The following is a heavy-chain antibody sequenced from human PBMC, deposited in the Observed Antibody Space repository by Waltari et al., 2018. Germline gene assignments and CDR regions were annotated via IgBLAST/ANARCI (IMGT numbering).Heavy chain of an antibody. CDR3: ASMGIAAAVPWFDP. D-gene: IGHD6-13*01. Sequence: QVQLQQWGAGLLKPSETLSLTCAVYGGSFSGYYWSWIRQPPGKGLEWIGEINHSGSTNYNPSLKSRVTISVDTSKNQFSLKLSSVTAADTAVYYCASMGIAAAVPWFDPWGQGTLVTVSS. J-gene: IGHJ5*02. CDR1: GGSFSGYY. V-gene: IGHV4-34*01. CDR2: INHSGST.